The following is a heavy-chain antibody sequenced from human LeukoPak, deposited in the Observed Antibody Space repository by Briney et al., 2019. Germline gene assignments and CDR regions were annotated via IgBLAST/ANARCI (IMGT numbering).Heavy chain of an antibody. Sequence: SETLSLTCTVSGGSISSYYWSWIRQPPGKGLEWIGYIYYSGSTNYNPSLKSRVTISVDTSKNQFSLKLSSVTAADTAVYYCASHYYDSSGYTYYFDYWGQGTLVTVSS. CDR3: ASHYYDSSGYTYYFDY. CDR2: IYYSGST. CDR1: GGSISSYY. D-gene: IGHD3-22*01. J-gene: IGHJ4*02. V-gene: IGHV4-59*12.